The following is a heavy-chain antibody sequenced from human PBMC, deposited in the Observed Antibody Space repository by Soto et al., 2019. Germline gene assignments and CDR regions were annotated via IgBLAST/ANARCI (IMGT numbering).Heavy chain of an antibody. CDR3: ARGQRFSDWFDP. CDR1: GGTISGYY. Sequence: SETLSLTCSVSGGTISGYYWTWIRQPAGKGLEWIGRIYSSGNTKYNPSLQSRVTMSLDTSNNQFSLRLTSVTAADTAVYYCARGQRFSDWFDPWGQGALVTVSS. J-gene: IGHJ5*02. V-gene: IGHV4-4*07. D-gene: IGHD3-3*01. CDR2: IYSSGNT.